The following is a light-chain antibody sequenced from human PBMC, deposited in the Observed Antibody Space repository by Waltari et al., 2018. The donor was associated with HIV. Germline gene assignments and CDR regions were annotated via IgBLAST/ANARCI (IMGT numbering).Light chain of an antibody. CDR3: LQGNTYPRT. CDR1: RGIKKD. Sequence: DIQMTPSPSSLTASVGDRVTITCRANRGIKKDLGWHQQTQGTAPKRLNHAASTLQSGGPSRFSGRGSGAEFTLTSRILQPEDFANYYWLQGNTYPRTFGQGTKVEIK. J-gene: IGKJ1*01. V-gene: IGKV1-17*01. CDR2: AAS.